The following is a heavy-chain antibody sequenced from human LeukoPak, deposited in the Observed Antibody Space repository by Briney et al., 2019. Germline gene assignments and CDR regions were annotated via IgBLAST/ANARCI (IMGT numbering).Heavy chain of an antibody. CDR3: AISRSYGAFYNFDY. CDR2: IIPILGIA. V-gene: IGHV1-69*04. CDR1: GGTFSNYA. Sequence: SVKVSCKASGGTFSNYAINWVRQAPGQGLEWMGRIIPILGIANYPQKFQGRVTITADKSTSTAYMELSSLRSGDTAVYYCAISRSYGAFYNFDYWGQGTLVTVSS. D-gene: IGHD1-26*01. J-gene: IGHJ4*02.